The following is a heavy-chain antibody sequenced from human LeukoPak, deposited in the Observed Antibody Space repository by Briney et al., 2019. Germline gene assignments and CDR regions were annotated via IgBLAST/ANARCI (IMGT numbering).Heavy chain of an antibody. J-gene: IGHJ4*02. CDR3: ARTYYYDSSGYYFTT. CDR2: IIPIFGTA. CDR1: GGTFSSYA. Sequence: ASVKVSCKASGGTFSSYAISWVRQAPGQGHEWMGGIIPIFGTANYAQKFQGRVTITADESTSTAYMELSSLRSEDTAVYYCARTYYYDSSGYYFTTGAREPWSPSPQ. V-gene: IGHV1-69*13. D-gene: IGHD3-22*01.